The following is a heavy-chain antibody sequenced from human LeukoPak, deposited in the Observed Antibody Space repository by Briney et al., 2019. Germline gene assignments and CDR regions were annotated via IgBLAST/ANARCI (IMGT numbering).Heavy chain of an antibody. J-gene: IGHJ4*02. Sequence: GASLRLSCAASGFTFSSYAMSWVRQAPGKGLEWVSAISGSGGSTYYADSVKGRFTISRDNSKSTLYLQMNSLRAEDTALYFCAKDFSSGLFDYWGQGTLVAVSS. CDR3: AKDFSSGLFDY. V-gene: IGHV3-23*01. D-gene: IGHD6-19*01. CDR1: GFTFSSYA. CDR2: ISGSGGST.